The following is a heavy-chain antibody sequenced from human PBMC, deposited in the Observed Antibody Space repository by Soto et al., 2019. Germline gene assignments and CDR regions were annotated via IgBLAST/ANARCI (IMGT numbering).Heavy chain of an antibody. Sequence: GGSLRLSCAASGFTFSNYSMNWVRQAPGKGLEWVSYIGSSSGPIYYADSVRGRFTISRDNAKNSLYLQMSSLRAEDTAVYYCATDRALAVATTPIPRIFDYWGQGTLVTVSS. CDR3: ATDRALAVATTPIPRIFDY. J-gene: IGHJ4*02. D-gene: IGHD6-19*01. CDR1: GFTFSNYS. CDR2: IGSSSGPI. V-gene: IGHV3-48*01.